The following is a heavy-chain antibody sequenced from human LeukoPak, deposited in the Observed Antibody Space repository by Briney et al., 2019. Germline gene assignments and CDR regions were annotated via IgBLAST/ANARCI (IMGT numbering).Heavy chain of an antibody. D-gene: IGHD3-10*01. V-gene: IGHV4-4*02. J-gene: IGHJ3*02. CDR1: GGSISSGTW. Sequence: LETLSLTCTVSGGSISSGTWWNWVRQPPGKGLEWIGEIYHDETTNYSPSLKSRVTISVDKSKNLFSLKLSAVTAADTAIYYCARADTSGTSSSDAFDIWGQGTMVAVSS. CDR3: ARADTSGTSSSDAFDI. CDR2: IYHDETT.